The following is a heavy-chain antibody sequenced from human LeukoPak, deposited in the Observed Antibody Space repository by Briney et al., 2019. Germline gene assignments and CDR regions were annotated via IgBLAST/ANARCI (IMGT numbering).Heavy chain of an antibody. CDR1: GASIRTGLYY. V-gene: IGHV4-30-4*02. CDR3: ARLTTVTMMFDY. CDR2: IYYSGDT. D-gene: IGHD4-17*01. Sequence: SETLSLTCTVSGASIRTGLYYWSWIRQSPGKGLEWIGYIYYSGDTYYNPSLEGRLTISVDTSKNQFSLKLSSVTAADTAVYYCARLTTVTMMFDYWGQGTLGTVSS. J-gene: IGHJ4*02.